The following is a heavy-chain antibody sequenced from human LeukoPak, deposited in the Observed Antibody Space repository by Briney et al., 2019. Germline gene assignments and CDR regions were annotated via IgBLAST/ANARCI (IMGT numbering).Heavy chain of an antibody. D-gene: IGHD4-23*01. J-gene: IGHJ4*02. CDR1: GYTFTSYY. CDR3: ARATVVMYYFNY. V-gene: IGHV1-46*01. CDR2: INPSGGST. Sequence: ASVKVSCKAPGYTFTSYYMHWVRQAPGQGLEWMGIINPSGGSTSYAQKFQGRVTLTGDTSTSTVYMELSSLRSEDTAVYYCARATVVMYYFNYWGQGTLVTVSS.